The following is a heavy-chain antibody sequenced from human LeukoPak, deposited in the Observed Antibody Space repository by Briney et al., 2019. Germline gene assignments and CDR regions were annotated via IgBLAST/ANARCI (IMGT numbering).Heavy chain of an antibody. V-gene: IGHV1-69*01. J-gene: IGHJ6*03. CDR1: GGTFSSDA. CDR3: ARALVPAAITSGYYYMDI. CDR2: IIPIFGTA. Sequence: SVKVSCKASGGTFSSDAISWVRQAPGQGLEWMGGIIPIFGTANYAQKFQGRVTITADESTSTAYMERSSLRSEDTAVYYCARALVPAAITSGYYYMDIWGKGTTVTVSS. D-gene: IGHD2-2*01.